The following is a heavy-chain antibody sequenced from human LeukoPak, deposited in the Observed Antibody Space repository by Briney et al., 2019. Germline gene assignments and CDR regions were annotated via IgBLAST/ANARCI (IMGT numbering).Heavy chain of an antibody. D-gene: IGHD3-3*01. CDR3: ARVGPRFLEWLLQHVYYYMDV. V-gene: IGHV3-21*01. J-gene: IGHJ6*03. CDR2: ISSSDSYI. Sequence: GGSLRLSCAASGFTFNNYSMSWVRQAPGKGLEWVSSISSSDSYIYYADSVKGRFTISRDNAKNSLYLQMNSLRAEDTAVYYCARVGPRFLEWLLQHVYYYMDVWGKGTTVTVSS. CDR1: GFTFNNYS.